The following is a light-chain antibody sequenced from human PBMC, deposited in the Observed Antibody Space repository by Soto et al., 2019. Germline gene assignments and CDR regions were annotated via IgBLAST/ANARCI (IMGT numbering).Light chain of an antibody. V-gene: IGLV6-57*01. CDR1: SGNIASNF. CDR3: QSSDGDTII. Sequence: NFMLTQPHSVSESPGKTVTISCSRSSGNIASNFVQWYQQRPGSSPTIVIHEDHDRPSGVPDRFSGSIDTSSNSSSLTISXXRTEDEPDYYCQSSDGDTIIFGGWPKLTV. J-gene: IGLJ2*01. CDR2: EDH.